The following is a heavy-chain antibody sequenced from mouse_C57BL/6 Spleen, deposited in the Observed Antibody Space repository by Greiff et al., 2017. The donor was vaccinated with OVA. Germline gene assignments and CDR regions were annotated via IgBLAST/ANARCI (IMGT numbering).Heavy chain of an antibody. J-gene: IGHJ1*03. CDR1: GYAFSSSW. V-gene: IGHV1-82*01. CDR2: IYPGDGDT. D-gene: IGHD4-1*01. CDR3: VTGTLTYWYFDV. Sequence: VQRVESGPELVKPGASVKISCKASGYAFSSSWMNWVKQRPGKGLEWIGRIYPGDGDTNYNGKFKGKATLTADKSSSTAYMQLSSLTSEDSAVYFCVTGTLTYWYFDVWGTGTTVTVSA.